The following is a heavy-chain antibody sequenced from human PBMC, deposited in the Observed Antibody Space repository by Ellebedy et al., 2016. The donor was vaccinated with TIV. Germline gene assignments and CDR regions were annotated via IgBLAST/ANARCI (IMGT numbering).Heavy chain of an antibody. CDR3: ARDRDGSSSSDFQH. D-gene: IGHD6-6*01. J-gene: IGHJ1*01. CDR2: IGPYEGNT. V-gene: IGHV1-18*04. CDR1: GYTFTTYG. Sequence: AASVKVSCKASGYTFTTYGITWVRQAPGQGPEWMGWIGPYEGNTKYAQKLQGRVTMTRDTSTSTAYMELRSLRSDDTAVYYCARDRDGSSSSDFQHWGPGTLVTVSS.